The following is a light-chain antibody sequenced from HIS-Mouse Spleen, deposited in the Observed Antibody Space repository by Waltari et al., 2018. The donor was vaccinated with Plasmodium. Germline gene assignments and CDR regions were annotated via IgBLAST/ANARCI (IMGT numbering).Light chain of an antibody. V-gene: IGLV3-25*03. CDR1: ALPKQY. Sequence: SYELTQPPSVSVSPGQTARITCSGDALPKQYAYWYQQKPGQAPVLVIYIDSERPTGIPERFSGSSSGTTVTLTISGGQAEDEADYYCQSADSSGTPNWVFGGGTKLTVL. CDR2: IDS. J-gene: IGLJ3*02. CDR3: QSADSSGTPNWV.